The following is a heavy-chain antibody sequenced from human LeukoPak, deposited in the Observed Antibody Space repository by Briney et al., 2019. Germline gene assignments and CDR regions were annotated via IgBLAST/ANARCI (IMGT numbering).Heavy chain of an antibody. CDR3: LAGYYYYYVDV. Sequence: PGGPLRLSCAASGFAFSNYWLHWVRQAPGKGLEWVARINTHGSSTNYADSVKGRFTISRDNAKNTLYLQMTSLSAEDTAVYYALAGYYYYYVDVWGKGTTVTVSS. D-gene: IGHD3-16*01. CDR1: GFAFSNYW. CDR2: INTHGSST. V-gene: IGHV3-74*01. J-gene: IGHJ6*03.